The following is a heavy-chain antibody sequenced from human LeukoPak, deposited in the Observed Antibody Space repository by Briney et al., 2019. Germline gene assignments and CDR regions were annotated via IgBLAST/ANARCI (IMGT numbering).Heavy chain of an antibody. D-gene: IGHD2-15*01. Sequence: PGGSLRLSCAASGFTFSSYNMNWVRQAPGKGLEWVSSISSSSSYIYYADSLKGRFTISRDNAKNSLFLQMNSLRAEDTAVYYCARTSAATPTYAMDVWGQGTTVTVSS. CDR1: GFTFSSYN. CDR3: ARTSAATPTYAMDV. J-gene: IGHJ6*02. CDR2: ISSSSSYI. V-gene: IGHV3-21*01.